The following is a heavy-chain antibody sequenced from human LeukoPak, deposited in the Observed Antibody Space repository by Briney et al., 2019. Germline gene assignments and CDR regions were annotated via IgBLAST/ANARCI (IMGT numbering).Heavy chain of an antibody. CDR1: GFTFSSYT. CDR3: ARSDCGGDCYLIDY. Sequence: GGSLRLSCAASGFTFSSYTMNWVRQALGKGLEWVSYISSSSRAIYYPDSVKGRFTVSRDDAKNSLYLQMNSLRDEDTAVYYCARSDCGGDCYLIDYWGQGALVTVSS. CDR2: ISSSSRAI. V-gene: IGHV3-48*02. J-gene: IGHJ4*02. D-gene: IGHD2-21*02.